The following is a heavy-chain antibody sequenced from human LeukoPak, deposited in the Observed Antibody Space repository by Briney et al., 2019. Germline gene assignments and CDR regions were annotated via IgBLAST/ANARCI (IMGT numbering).Heavy chain of an antibody. CDR3: AKDIGYCSGGSCLFSGFDY. CDR1: GFTFDDYA. Sequence: GGSLRLSCAASGFTFDDYAMHWVRQAPGKGLEWVSLISGDGGSTYYADSVKGRFTISRDNSKNSLYLQMNSLRTEDTALYYCAKDIGYCSGGSCLFSGFDYWGQGTLVTVSS. D-gene: IGHD2-15*01. V-gene: IGHV3-43*02. J-gene: IGHJ4*02. CDR2: ISGDGGST.